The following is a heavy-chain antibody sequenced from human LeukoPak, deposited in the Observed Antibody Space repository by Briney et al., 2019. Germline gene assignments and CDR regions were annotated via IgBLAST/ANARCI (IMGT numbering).Heavy chain of an antibody. J-gene: IGHJ4*02. CDR2: VNPNSGHT. CDR3: ARGAPGSYCSGGSCPYFDY. V-gene: IGHV1-8*01. CDR1: GYTFTSYD. D-gene: IGHD2-15*01. Sequence: GASVKVSCKASGYTFTSYDINWARQATGQGLEWMGWVNPNSGHTGYAQKFQGRVTMTRNTSISTAYMDLSSLRSEDTAVYYYARGAPGSYCSGGSCPYFDYWGQGTLVSVSS.